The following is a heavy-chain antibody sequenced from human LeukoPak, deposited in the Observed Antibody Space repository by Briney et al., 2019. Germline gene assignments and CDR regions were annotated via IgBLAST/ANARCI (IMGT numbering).Heavy chain of an antibody. V-gene: IGHV5-51*01. Sequence: GESLKISSKGSGYSFTNYWIGWVRQMSGKGLEWMGIIYPGDSDTRYSPSFQGQVTISADKSNITAYLQWSSLKASDTAMYYCARTGYSSGWYGGFDIWGQGTLVTVSS. CDR3: ARTGYSSGWYGGFDI. J-gene: IGHJ3*02. D-gene: IGHD6-19*01. CDR1: GYSFTNYW. CDR2: IYPGDSDT.